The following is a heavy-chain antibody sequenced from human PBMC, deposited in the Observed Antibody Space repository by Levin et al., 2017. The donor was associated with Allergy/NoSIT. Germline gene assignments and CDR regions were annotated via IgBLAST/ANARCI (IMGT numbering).Heavy chain of an antibody. CDR1: GFTFSSYA. Sequence: GESLKISCAASGFTFSSYAMHWVRQAPGKGLEWVAVISYDGSNKYYADSVKGRFTISRDNSKNTLYLQMNSLRAEDTAVYYCARGLGQQLLDPWGQGTLVTVSS. D-gene: IGHD6-13*01. CDR2: ISYDGSNK. V-gene: IGHV3-30-3*01. CDR3: ARGLGQQLLDP. J-gene: IGHJ5*02.